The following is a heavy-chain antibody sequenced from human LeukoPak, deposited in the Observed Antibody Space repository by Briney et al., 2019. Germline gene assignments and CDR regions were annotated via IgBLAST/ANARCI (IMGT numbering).Heavy chain of an antibody. V-gene: IGHV3-23*01. CDR1: GCTFSSYD. CDR3: ANRRLGRGAFDI. CDR2: ISGSDEST. Sequence: GGSLRLSCAASGCTFSSYDMSWIRQAPGKGLEWVSEISGSDESTKYVDSVKGRFTISRDNSKNTLYLLLNSPTVDDTAVYYCANRRLGRGAFDIWGQGTMVTVSS. J-gene: IGHJ3*02. D-gene: IGHD7-27*01.